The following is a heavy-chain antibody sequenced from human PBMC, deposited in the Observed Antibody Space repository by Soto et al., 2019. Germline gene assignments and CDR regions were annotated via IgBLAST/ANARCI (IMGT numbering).Heavy chain of an antibody. D-gene: IGHD2-2*01. CDR2: IRSKAYGGTT. CDR1: GFTFGDYA. Sequence: GGSLRLSCTASGFTFGDYAMSWVRQAPGEGLEWVGFIRSKAYGGTTEYAASVKGRFTISRDDSKSIAYLQMNSLKTEDTAVYYCTLCSSTSCYGRNWLDPWGQGTLVTVSS. J-gene: IGHJ5*02. V-gene: IGHV3-49*04. CDR3: TLCSSTSCYGRNWLDP.